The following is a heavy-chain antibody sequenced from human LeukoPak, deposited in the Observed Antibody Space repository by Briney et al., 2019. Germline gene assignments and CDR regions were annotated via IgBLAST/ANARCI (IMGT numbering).Heavy chain of an antibody. CDR1: GDSIRSYQ. J-gene: IGHJ4*02. Sequence: SETLSLTCTVSGDSIRSYQWSWFRQPPGKGLEWIGYISYSGGTVYSPSLRSRATISVDTSKSQFSLKLSSVTAADTAVYYCARVGRGDHTWGSYSFDYWGQGILVTVSS. D-gene: IGHD3-16*01. CDR3: ARVGRGDHTWGSYSFDY. CDR2: ISYSGGT. V-gene: IGHV4-59*01.